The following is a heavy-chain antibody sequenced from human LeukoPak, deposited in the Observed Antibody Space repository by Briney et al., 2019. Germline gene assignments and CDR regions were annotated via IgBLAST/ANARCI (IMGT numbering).Heavy chain of an antibody. CDR3: ARDPTTGEVPAGEFSSDYFFDY. D-gene: IGHD2-2*01. Sequence: GASVKVSCKASGYTFTSYAMHWVRQAPGQRLEWMGWINAGNGNTKYSQKFQGRVTITRDTSASTAYMELSSLSSEDTAVYYCARDPTTGEVPAGEFSSDYFFDYWGQGTLVTVSS. V-gene: IGHV1-3*01. CDR1: GYTFTSYA. CDR2: INAGNGNT. J-gene: IGHJ4*02.